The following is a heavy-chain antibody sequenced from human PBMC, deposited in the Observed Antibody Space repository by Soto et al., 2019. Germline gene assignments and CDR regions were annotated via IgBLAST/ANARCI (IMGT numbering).Heavy chain of an antibody. J-gene: IGHJ4*02. V-gene: IGHV3-23*01. D-gene: IGHD6-6*01. CDR1: GFIFSNYA. CDR2: ISGSGSTT. CDR3: VREASSTGLHLDH. Sequence: EVQLLESGGHLVQPGGSLRLSCAASGFIFSNYAMSWVRQAPGKGLEWVSFISGSGSTTYYADSVKGRFTISRGNSKNMLYVQMNSLRAEDAAVYYSVREASSTGLHLDHWGRGTLVTVS.